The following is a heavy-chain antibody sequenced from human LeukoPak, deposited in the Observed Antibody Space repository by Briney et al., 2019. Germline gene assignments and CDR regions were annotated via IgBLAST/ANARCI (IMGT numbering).Heavy chain of an antibody. D-gene: IGHD1-26*01. V-gene: IGHV1-2*02. CDR3: VTLGATNFDY. CDR1: GYTFIDYY. J-gene: IGHJ4*02. Sequence: ASVKVSCKASGYTFIDYYIHWVRQAPGQGLEFLGWISPDSAGTNYPQKFQGRVTLTRDTSISTAYMELSRLRSDDTAVYCCVTLGATNFDYWGQGTLVTVSS. CDR2: ISPDSAGT.